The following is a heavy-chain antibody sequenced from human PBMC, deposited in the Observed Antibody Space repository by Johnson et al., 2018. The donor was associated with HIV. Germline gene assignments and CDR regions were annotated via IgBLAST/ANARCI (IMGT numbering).Heavy chain of an antibody. J-gene: IGHJ3*02. V-gene: IGHV3-9*01. D-gene: IGHD1-1*01. CDR1: GFTFDDYA. CDR3: ATSTASDALDI. Sequence: VQLVESGGGLVQPGRSLRLSCAASGFTFDDYAMHWVRQAPGKGLEWVSGISWNSGSIAYADSVKGRFTISRDNSKNTLFLQMNSLRADDTAMYYCATSTASDALDIWGQGTMVTVSS. CDR2: ISWNSGSI.